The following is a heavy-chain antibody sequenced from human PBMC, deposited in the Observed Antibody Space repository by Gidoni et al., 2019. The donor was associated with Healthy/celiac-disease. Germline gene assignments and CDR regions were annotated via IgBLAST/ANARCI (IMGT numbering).Heavy chain of an antibody. CDR2: ISSSSSYT. CDR1: GFTSSDYY. J-gene: IGHJ3*02. Sequence: QVQLVESGGGLAKPGGCMRLSCAASGFTSSDYYTSWLRQGPGKGLESVSYISSSSSYTNDADSVKGRFTISRDNAKDSLYLQMNSLRAEDTAVYYCARGPHPIEEYCSGGSCYQAFDIWGQGTMVTVSS. V-gene: IGHV3-11*05. CDR3: ARGPHPIEEYCSGGSCYQAFDI. D-gene: IGHD2-15*01.